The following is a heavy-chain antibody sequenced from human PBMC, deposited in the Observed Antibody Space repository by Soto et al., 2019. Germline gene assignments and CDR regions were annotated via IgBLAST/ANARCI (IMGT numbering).Heavy chain of an antibody. V-gene: IGHV3-21*01. CDR3: ARPGPGGYLVVEYYFDY. Sequence: EVQLVESGGGLVKPGGSLRLSCAASGFTFSSYSMNWVRQAPGKGLEWVSSISSSSSYIYYADSVKGRFTISRDNAKNSLYLQMNSLRAEDTAVYYCARPGPGGYLVVEYYFDYWGQGTLVTVSS. D-gene: IGHD2-15*01. CDR1: GFTFSSYS. CDR2: ISSSSSYI. J-gene: IGHJ4*02.